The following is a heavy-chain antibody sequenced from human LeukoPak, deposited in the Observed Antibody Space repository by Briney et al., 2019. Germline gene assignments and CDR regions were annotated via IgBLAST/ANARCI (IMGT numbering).Heavy chain of an antibody. CDR2: IYYSGTT. CDR1: GGSLSSYY. CDR3: ARGVYIAAAQYAY. J-gene: IGHJ4*02. Sequence: PSETLSLTCTVSGGSLSSYYWGWIRQPPGKGLEWIGYIYYSGTTNYNPSLKSRVTISVDTSKNQFSLKLSSVTAADTAVYYCARGVYIAAAQYAYWGQGTLVTVSS. D-gene: IGHD6-13*01. V-gene: IGHV4-59*01.